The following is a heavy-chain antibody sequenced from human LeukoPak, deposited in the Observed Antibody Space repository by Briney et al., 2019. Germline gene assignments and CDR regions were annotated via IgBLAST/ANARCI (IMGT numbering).Heavy chain of an antibody. Sequence: GESLKISCQASGYSFTSSWIGWARQMPGKGLEWMAIINPGDSDTRYSPSFQGQVTISADKSISTAYLQWSSLKASDTAMYYCARLQSSHSGWYTGDYWGQGTLVTVSS. J-gene: IGHJ4*02. CDR3: ARLQSSHSGWYTGDY. D-gene: IGHD6-19*01. CDR1: GYSFTSSW. CDR2: INPGDSDT. V-gene: IGHV5-51*01.